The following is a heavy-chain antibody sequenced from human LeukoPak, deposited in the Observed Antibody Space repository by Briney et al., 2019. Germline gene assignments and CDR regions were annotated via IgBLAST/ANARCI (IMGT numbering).Heavy chain of an antibody. V-gene: IGHV3-33*01. Sequence: PGGSLRLSCAASGFTFSSYGMHWVRQAPGKGLEWVAVIWYDGSNKYYADSVKGRFTISRDNSKNTLYLQMNSLRAEDTAVYYCARESGLYGDNFLHWFDPWGQGTLVTVSS. CDR3: ARESGLYGDNFLHWFDP. D-gene: IGHD4-17*01. CDR2: IWYDGSNK. CDR1: GFTFSSYG. J-gene: IGHJ5*02.